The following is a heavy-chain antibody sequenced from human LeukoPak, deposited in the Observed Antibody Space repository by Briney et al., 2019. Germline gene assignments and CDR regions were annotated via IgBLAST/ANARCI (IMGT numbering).Heavy chain of an antibody. CDR1: GGTFSSYT. Sequence: SVKVSCKASGGTFSSYTISWVRQAPGQGLEWMGRIIPILGIANYAQKFQGRVTITADKSTSTAYMELNSLRSEDTAVYYCARDKIRQQLVLGYWGQGTLVTVSS. J-gene: IGHJ4*02. CDR2: IIPILGIA. CDR3: ARDKIRQQLVLGY. V-gene: IGHV1-69*04. D-gene: IGHD6-13*01.